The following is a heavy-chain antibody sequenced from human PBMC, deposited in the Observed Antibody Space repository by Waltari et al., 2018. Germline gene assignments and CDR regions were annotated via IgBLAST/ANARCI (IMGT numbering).Heavy chain of an antibody. D-gene: IGHD2-15*01. J-gene: IGHJ2*01. CDR3: ARDRGPQYPGHWFFDL. Sequence: QVHLVQSASEVKNPGASVMLSCRASGYSLTYAAIHWVPQTPGQGLEWMAWIATDTGKTRYSQNFQDRVRISRDTSANTAYMELSSLRSEDTALYFCARDRGPQYPGHWFFDLWGPGTLVTVSS. V-gene: IGHV1-3*04. CDR2: IATDTGKT. CDR1: GYSLTYAA.